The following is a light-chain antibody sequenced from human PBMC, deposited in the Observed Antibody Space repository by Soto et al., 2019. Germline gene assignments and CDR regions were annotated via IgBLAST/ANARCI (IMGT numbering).Light chain of an antibody. V-gene: IGKV1-5*01. CDR3: QHYDSHRGS. Sequence: DIQITQSPSILSASVGDRVTITCRASQSVSTWLAWYQQKPGQVPKLLVFEASTLQRGVPSRFSGSGSETDFTLTITSXQPDDFATYYCQHYDSHRGSFGQGTKVDIK. CDR1: QSVSTW. J-gene: IGKJ2*01. CDR2: EAS.